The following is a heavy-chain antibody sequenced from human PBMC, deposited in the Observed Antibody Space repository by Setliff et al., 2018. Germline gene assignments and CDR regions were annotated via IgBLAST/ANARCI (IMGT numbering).Heavy chain of an antibody. D-gene: IGHD3-3*01. V-gene: IGHV1-8*01. J-gene: IGHJ6*02. CDR1: GGTFSSYD. CDR3: ARDVPCWSGYYTGYYYYYGMDV. Sequence: ASVKVSCKASGGTFSSYDISWVRQAPGQGLEWMGWMNPNSGNTGYAQKFQGRVTMTRSTSISTAYMELSSLRSEDTAVYYCARDVPCWSGYYTGYYYYYGMDVWGQGTTVTVSS. CDR2: MNPNSGNT.